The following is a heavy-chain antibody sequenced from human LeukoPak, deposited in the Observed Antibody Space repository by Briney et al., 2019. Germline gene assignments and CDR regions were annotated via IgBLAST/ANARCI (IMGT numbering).Heavy chain of an antibody. D-gene: IGHD3-10*01. CDR2: IYYSGST. CDR1: GGSISSSSYS. Sequence: SETLSLTCTVSGGSISSSSYSWGWIRQPPGKGLEWIGRIYYSGSTYYNPSLKSRVTISVDTSKNQFSLKLSSVTAADTAVYYCARLEYYYQHRFDYWGQRTLVTVSS. V-gene: IGHV4-39*01. J-gene: IGHJ4*02. CDR3: ARLEYYYQHRFDY.